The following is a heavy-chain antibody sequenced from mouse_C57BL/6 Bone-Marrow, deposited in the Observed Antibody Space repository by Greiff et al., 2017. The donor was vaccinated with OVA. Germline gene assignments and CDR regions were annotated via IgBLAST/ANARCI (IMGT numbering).Heavy chain of an antibody. Sequence: QVQLQQPVAELVMPGASVKLSCKASGYTFTSYWMHWVKQRPGQGLEWIGEIDPSDSYTNYNQKFKGKSTLTVDKSSSTAYMQLSSLTSEDSAVYYCARPGTKYYYAMDYWGQGTSVTVSS. J-gene: IGHJ4*01. CDR1: GYTFTSYW. D-gene: IGHD3-3*01. CDR3: ARPGTKYYYAMDY. CDR2: IDPSDSYT. V-gene: IGHV1-69*01.